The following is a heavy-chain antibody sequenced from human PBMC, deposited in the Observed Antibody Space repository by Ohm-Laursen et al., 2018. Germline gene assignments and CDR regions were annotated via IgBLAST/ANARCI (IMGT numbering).Heavy chain of an antibody. V-gene: IGHV3-7*03. J-gene: IGHJ3*02. CDR1: GFTFSSYW. CDR2: IKQDGSEK. D-gene: IGHD3-22*01. CDR3: ARDRAISYYDSDAFDI. Sequence: GSLRLSCAASGFTFSSYWMSWVRQAPGKGLEWVANIKQDGSEKYYVDSVKGRFTISRDNAKNSLYLQMSSLRAEDTAVYYCARDRAISYYDSDAFDIWGQGTMVTVSS.